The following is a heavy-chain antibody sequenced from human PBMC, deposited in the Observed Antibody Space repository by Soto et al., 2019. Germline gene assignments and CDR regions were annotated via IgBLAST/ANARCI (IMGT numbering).Heavy chain of an antibody. J-gene: IGHJ4*02. CDR3: ARGVSGYYGFDY. Sequence: EVQLVESGGGPAQFGRSLRLSCGASGSTFSNYWMHWVRQVPGKGLVWVSRIKGDETSTGYADSVKGRFTIFRDNVKNTLYLQMNSLRAEDTAVYYCARGVSGYYGFDYWGQGTLVTVSS. CDR2: IKGDETST. V-gene: IGHV3-74*01. D-gene: IGHD5-12*01. CDR1: GSTFSNYW.